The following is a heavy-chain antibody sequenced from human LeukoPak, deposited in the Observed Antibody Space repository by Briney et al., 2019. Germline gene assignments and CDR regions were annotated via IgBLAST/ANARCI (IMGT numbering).Heavy chain of an antibody. J-gene: IGHJ4*02. Sequence: GGSLRLSCAASAFTFSSYWMSWVRQAPGKGLEWVANIKQDGSEMYYVDSVKGRFTISGDNARNSLYLQMNNLRAEDTAVYYCARQYTGSFSYFDYWGQGTLVTVSS. CDR2: IKQDGSEM. CDR1: AFTFSSYW. CDR3: ARQYTGSFSYFDY. D-gene: IGHD1-26*01. V-gene: IGHV3-7*03.